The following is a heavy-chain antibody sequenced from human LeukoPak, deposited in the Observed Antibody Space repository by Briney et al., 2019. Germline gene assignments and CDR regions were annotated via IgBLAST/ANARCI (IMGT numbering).Heavy chain of an antibody. J-gene: IGHJ4*01. D-gene: IGHD6-19*01. CDR2: LSGSGITT. CDR1: GFTFSNSA. V-gene: IGHV3-23*01. Sequence: QPGGSLRLSCAASGFTFSNSAMSWVRQAPGKGLEWVSTLSGSGITTYYADSVKGRFTISRDNSKNTLYLQMNSLRAEDTAVYYCAKGIYSSGWSYFDYWGHGTLVTVS. CDR3: AKGIYSSGWSYFDY.